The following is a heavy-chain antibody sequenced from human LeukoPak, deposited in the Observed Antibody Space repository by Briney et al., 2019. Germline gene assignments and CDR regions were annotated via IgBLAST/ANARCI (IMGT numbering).Heavy chain of an antibody. J-gene: IGHJ6*03. Sequence: SETLSLTCTVSGGSISSYYWSWIRQPPGKGLEWIGDVNHGGSTNYNPSLKSRVTISVDTSKTQFSLEVSSVTAADTAVYFCARVRSYYFYYMDVWGKGTTVTISS. V-gene: IGHV4-34*01. D-gene: IGHD3-10*01. CDR3: ARVRSYYFYYMDV. CDR1: GGSISSYY. CDR2: VNHGGST.